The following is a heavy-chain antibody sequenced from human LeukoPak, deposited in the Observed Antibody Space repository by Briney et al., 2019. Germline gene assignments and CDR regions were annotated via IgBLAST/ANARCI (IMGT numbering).Heavy chain of an antibody. V-gene: IGHV3-74*01. J-gene: IGHJ4*02. Sequence: GGSLRLSCAASGFTFSSYWIHWVRQAPGKGLVWVSLINIDGSNTRYADSVKGRFTISRDNAKNTLYLQMNSLRAEDTAVYFCARHCSGGNCLDFWGQGTLVTVSS. D-gene: IGHD2-15*01. CDR2: INIDGSNT. CDR1: GFTFSSYW. CDR3: ARHCSGGNCLDF.